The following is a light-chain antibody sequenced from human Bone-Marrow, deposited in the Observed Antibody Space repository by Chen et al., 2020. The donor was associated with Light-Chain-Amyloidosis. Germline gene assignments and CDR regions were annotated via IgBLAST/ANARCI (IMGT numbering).Light chain of an antibody. CDR2: EVT. CDR3: SSYTITNTLV. J-gene: IGLJ1*01. V-gene: IGLV2-14*01. CDR1: TSDVGGDNH. Sequence: QSALTQPASVSGSPGQSITIPCTGTTSDVGGDNHVSWYQQHPDKAPKLMIYEVTNRPSWVPDRFSGSKSDTTASLTISGLQTEDDADYFCSSYTITNTLVFGSGTRVTVL.